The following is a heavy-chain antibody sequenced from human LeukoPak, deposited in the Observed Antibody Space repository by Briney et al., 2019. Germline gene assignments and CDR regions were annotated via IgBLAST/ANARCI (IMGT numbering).Heavy chain of an antibody. CDR2: IYSTGST. D-gene: IGHD6-13*01. CDR3: ARQIASAGTAGFDF. Sequence: SETLSLTCTVSGGSISSYDRSWVRQPAGKGLEWIGRIYSTGSTNSNPPLKSRVTMSVDTSKNPFSLRLRSVTAADTGVYYCARQIASAGTAGFDFWGQGALVTVSS. J-gene: IGHJ4*02. CDR1: GGSISSYD. V-gene: IGHV4-4*07.